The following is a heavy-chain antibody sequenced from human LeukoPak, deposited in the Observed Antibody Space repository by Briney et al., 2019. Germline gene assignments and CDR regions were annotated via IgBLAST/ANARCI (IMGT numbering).Heavy chain of an antibody. V-gene: IGHV4-61*01. J-gene: IGHJ4*02. CDR2: IYYSGST. CDR3: ARDYCTTTRCNPNYFDY. CDR1: GASVSSSNYY. Sequence: PSETLSLTCTVSGASVSSSNYYWSWIRQPPGKGLEWIGYIYYSGSTNYNPSLKSRVTISVDTSKNQFSLKLSSVTAADTAVYYCARDYCTTTRCNPNYFDYWGQGTLVTVSS. D-gene: IGHD2-2*01.